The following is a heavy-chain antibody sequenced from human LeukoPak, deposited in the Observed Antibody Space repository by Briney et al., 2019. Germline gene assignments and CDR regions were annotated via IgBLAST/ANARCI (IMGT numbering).Heavy chain of an antibody. Sequence: PGGSLRLSCAASGFTFSSYSMNWVRQAPGKGLEWVSYISSSSSTIYYADSVKGRFTISRDNAKNSLYLQMNSLRAEDTAVYYCAREDGVGATGYYFDYWGQGTLVTVSS. J-gene: IGHJ4*02. CDR1: GFTFSSYS. CDR2: ISSSSSTI. V-gene: IGHV3-48*01. D-gene: IGHD1-26*01. CDR3: AREDGVGATGYYFDY.